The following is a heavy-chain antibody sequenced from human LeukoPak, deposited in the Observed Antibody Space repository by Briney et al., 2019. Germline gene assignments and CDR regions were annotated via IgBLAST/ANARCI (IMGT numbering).Heavy chain of an antibody. Sequence: ASVKVSCKASGYTFTGYYMHWVRQAPGQGLEWMGWINPNSGGTNYAQKFQGRVTMTRDTSISTAYMELSRLRSDDTAVYYCARERRVDCSSTSCYDNDAFDIWGQGTMVTVSS. CDR1: GYTFTGYY. V-gene: IGHV1-2*02. CDR3: ARERRVDCSSTSCYDNDAFDI. J-gene: IGHJ3*02. D-gene: IGHD2-2*01. CDR2: INPNSGGT.